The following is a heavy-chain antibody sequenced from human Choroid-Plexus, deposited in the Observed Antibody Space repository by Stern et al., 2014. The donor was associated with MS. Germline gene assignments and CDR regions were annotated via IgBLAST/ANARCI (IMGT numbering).Heavy chain of an antibody. V-gene: IGHV3-30*18. CDR2: VSYDGSNK. Sequence: QVQLVQSGGGVVQPGRPLRRSCVASGFTFGSCAMHWVRQAPGKGLEWVAGVSYDGSNKYYADSVKGRFTISRDNSQNTLYMQMSSLRPEDTAVYYCAKDRQYLTYFFDHWGQGSLVTVSS. J-gene: IGHJ5*02. CDR3: AKDRQYLTYFFDH. D-gene: IGHD2/OR15-2a*01. CDR1: GFTFGSCA.